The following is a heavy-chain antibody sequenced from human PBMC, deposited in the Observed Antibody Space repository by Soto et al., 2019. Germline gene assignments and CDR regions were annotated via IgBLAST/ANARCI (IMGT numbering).Heavy chain of an antibody. J-gene: IGHJ4*02. Sequence: LSLTCAVYGGSFSGYYWSWIRQPPGKGLEWIGEINHSGSTNYNPSLKSRVTISVDTSKNQSSLKLSSVTAADTAVYYCARAYVWGSYRPYYFDYWGQGTLVTVSS. V-gene: IGHV4-34*01. CDR3: ARAYVWGSYRPYYFDY. D-gene: IGHD3-16*02. CDR1: GGSFSGYY. CDR2: INHSGST.